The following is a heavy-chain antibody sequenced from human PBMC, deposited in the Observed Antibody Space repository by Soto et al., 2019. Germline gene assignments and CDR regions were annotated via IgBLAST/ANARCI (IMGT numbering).Heavy chain of an antibody. J-gene: IGHJ5*02. V-gene: IGHV1-18*01. CDR1: GYTFTSYG. D-gene: IGHD3-16*01. CDR3: ARGRFRRTWFDP. Sequence: EASVKVSCKASGYTFTSYGISWVRQAPGQGLEWMGWISAYNGNTNYAQKLQGRVTMTRDTSISTAYMEMSSLRSEDTAVYYCARGRFRRTWFDPWGQGTLVTVSS. CDR2: ISAYNGNT.